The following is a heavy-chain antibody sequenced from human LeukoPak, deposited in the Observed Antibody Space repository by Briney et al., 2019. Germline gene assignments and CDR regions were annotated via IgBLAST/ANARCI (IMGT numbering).Heavy chain of an antibody. V-gene: IGHV1-18*01. CDR3: ARENSHAFDI. Sequence: GASVKVSCKASGYTFTSYGISWVRQAPGQGLEWIGWISPYNGNTNYAQNLQGSVTITTDTSTSTAYMELRSLRSDDTAVYYCARENSHAFDIWGQGTMVTASS. CDR1: GYTFTSYG. CDR2: ISPYNGNT. J-gene: IGHJ3*02. D-gene: IGHD1-7*01.